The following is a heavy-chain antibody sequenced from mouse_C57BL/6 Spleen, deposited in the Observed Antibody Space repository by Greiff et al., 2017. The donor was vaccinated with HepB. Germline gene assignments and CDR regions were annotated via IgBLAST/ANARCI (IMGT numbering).Heavy chain of an antibody. CDR2: IYPGDGDT. J-gene: IGHJ4*01. V-gene: IGHV1-82*01. D-gene: IGHD4-1*01. CDR1: GYAFSSSW. CDR3: ARGGLGSYYAMDY. Sequence: QVQLQQSGPELVKPGASVKISCKASGYAFSSSWMNWVKQRPGKGLEWIGRIYPGDGDTNYNGKFKGKATLTADKSSSTAYMQLSSLTSEDSAVYFCARGGLGSYYAMDYWGQGTSVTVSS.